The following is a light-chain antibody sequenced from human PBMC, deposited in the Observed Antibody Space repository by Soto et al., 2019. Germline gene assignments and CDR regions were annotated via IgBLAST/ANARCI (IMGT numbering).Light chain of an antibody. V-gene: IGKV3-15*01. Sequence: EIVMTQSPATLSVSPGERATLSCRASQSISNNLAWYQQRPGQAPRLLISGASTRATGIPDRFSGSGSGTYFTITISSMQYEDFAVYSCQQYQAYPITLGQGTRLEIK. J-gene: IGKJ5*01. CDR2: GAS. CDR3: QQYQAYPIT. CDR1: QSISNN.